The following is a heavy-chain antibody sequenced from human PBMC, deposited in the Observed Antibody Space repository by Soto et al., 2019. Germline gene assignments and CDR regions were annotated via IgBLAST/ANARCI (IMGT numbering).Heavy chain of an antibody. Sequence: VQLQESGPGLVKPSETLSLTCTVSGGSISGYYWSWIRQSPGKGLEWIGYIHYSGSTNYNPSLKSLVTISVDTSKNQLSLKLSSVTAADTAVYYCARGSAAGTKSPFDYWGQGTLVTVSS. CDR1: GGSISGYY. J-gene: IGHJ4*02. D-gene: IGHD6-13*01. CDR2: IHYSGST. CDR3: ARGSAAGTKSPFDY. V-gene: IGHV4-59*01.